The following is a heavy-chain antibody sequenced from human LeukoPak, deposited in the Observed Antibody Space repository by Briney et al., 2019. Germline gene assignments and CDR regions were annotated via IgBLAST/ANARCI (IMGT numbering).Heavy chain of an antibody. CDR3: ARGGTVRNGMDV. CDR1: GGSISSYY. Sequence: SETLSLTCTVSGGSISSYYWSWIRQPPGKGLEWIGYIYCSGSTNYNPSLKSRVTISVDTSKNQFSLKLSSVTAADTAVYYCARGGTVRNGMDVWGQGTTVTVSS. V-gene: IGHV4-59*01. J-gene: IGHJ6*02. CDR2: IYCSGST. D-gene: IGHD1-26*01.